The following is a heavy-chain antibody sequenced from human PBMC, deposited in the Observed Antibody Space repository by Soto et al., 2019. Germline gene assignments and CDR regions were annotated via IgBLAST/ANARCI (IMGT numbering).Heavy chain of an antibody. V-gene: IGHV3-30*03. CDR2: ISYDGSNK. Sequence: GGSLRLSCAASGFTFSSYGMHWVRQAPGKGLEWVAVISYDGSNKYYADSVKGRFTISRDNSKNTLYLQMNSLRAEDTAVYYCASPYYDFWSGYYTGPYYG. J-gene: IGHJ6*01. D-gene: IGHD3-3*01. CDR3: ASPYYDFWSGYYTGPYYG. CDR1: GFTFSSYG.